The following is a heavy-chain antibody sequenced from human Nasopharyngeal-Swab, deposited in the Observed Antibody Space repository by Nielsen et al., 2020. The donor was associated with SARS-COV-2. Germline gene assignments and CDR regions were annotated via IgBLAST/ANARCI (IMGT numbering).Heavy chain of an antibody. V-gene: IGHV3-7*01. D-gene: IGHD3-10*01. Sequence: GESLKISCAASGFTFSSYWMSWVRQAPGKGLEWVANIKQDGSEKYYVDSVKGRFTISRDNAKNSLYLQMNSLRAEDTAVYYCARLVSYGSGSLEDYWGQGTLVTVSS. J-gene: IGHJ4*02. CDR3: ARLVSYGSGSLEDY. CDR2: IKQDGSEK. CDR1: GFTFSSYW.